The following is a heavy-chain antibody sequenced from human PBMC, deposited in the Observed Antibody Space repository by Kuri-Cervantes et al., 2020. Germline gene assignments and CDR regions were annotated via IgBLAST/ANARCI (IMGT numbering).Heavy chain of an antibody. Sequence: GGSLRLSCAASGFTVSSNYMSWVRQAPGKGLEWVSVIYSGGSTYYADSVKGRFIISRDNSKNTLYLQMNSLRAEDTAVYYCARDPTVTTWWDAFDIWGQGTMVTVSS. CDR2: IYSGGST. CDR3: ARDPTVTTWWDAFDI. D-gene: IGHD4-17*01. J-gene: IGHJ3*02. V-gene: IGHV3-66*02. CDR1: GFTVSSNY.